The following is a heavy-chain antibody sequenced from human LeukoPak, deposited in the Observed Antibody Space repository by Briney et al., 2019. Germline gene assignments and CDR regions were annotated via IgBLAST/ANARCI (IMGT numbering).Heavy chain of an antibody. CDR2: IGWDGVST. CDR1: GFTFDDYT. V-gene: IGHV3-43*01. CDR3: AKEITYNSDTRDYQYGFDV. J-gene: IGHJ6*02. Sequence: GGSLRLSCAASGFTFDDYTMHWVRQAPGKGLEWVSLIGWDGVSTYYADTVKGRFTISRDNSKNSLYLQMNSLRTEDTALYYCAKEITYNSDTRDYQYGFDVWGQGTTVTVSS. D-gene: IGHD3-22*01.